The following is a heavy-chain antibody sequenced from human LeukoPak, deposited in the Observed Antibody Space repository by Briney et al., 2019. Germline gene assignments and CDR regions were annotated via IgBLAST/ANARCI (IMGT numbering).Heavy chain of an antibody. J-gene: IGHJ5*02. Sequence: SETLSLTCTVSGGSISSYYWSWIRQPAGKGLEWIGRIYASGSTNYNPSLKSRVTMSVDTSKSQFSLKLISVTAADTAVYYCARDPRGIVGATHNWFAPWGQGTLVTVPS. CDR1: GGSISSYY. CDR3: ARDPRGIVGATHNWFAP. V-gene: IGHV4-4*07. CDR2: IYASGST. D-gene: IGHD1-26*01.